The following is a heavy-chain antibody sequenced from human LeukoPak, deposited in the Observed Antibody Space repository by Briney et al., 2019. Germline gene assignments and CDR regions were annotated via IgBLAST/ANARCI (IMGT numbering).Heavy chain of an antibody. Sequence: GASVKVSCKASGYTFTGYYMHWVRQAPGQGLEWMGWINPNSGGTNYAQKFQGRVTMTRDTSISTAYMELSRLRSDDTAVYYCARGHVVVTYKYYYYMHVWGKGTTVTVSS. V-gene: IGHV1-2*02. CDR1: GYTFTGYY. J-gene: IGHJ6*03. CDR3: ARGHVVVTYKYYYYMHV. CDR2: INPNSGGT. D-gene: IGHD2-21*02.